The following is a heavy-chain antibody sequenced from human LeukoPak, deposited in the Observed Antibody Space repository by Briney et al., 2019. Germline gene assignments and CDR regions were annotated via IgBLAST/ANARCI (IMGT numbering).Heavy chain of an antibody. CDR3: AKRNLVSGYDFITSDGMDV. J-gene: IGHJ6*02. CDR1: GFTFSSYG. D-gene: IGHD5-12*01. Sequence: GGSLGLSCAASGFTFSSYGMHWVRQAPGKGLEWVAVISYDGSNKYYADSVKGRFTISRDNSKNTLYLQMNSLRAEDTAVYYCAKRNLVSGYDFITSDGMDVWGQGTTVTVSS. V-gene: IGHV3-30*18. CDR2: ISYDGSNK.